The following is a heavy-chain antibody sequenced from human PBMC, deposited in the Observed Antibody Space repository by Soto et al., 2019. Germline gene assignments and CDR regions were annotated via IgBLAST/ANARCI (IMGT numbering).Heavy chain of an antibody. CDR2: INPSGGST. CDR1: GYTFTSYY. V-gene: IGHV1-46*01. Sequence: RASVKVSCKASGYTFTSYYMHWVRQAPGQGLEWMGIINPSGGSTSYAQKFQGRVTMTRDTSTSTVYMELSSLRSEDTAVYYCAREVPQDVTAWGWGPHYYYYGMDVWGQGTTVTVSS. D-gene: IGHD3-16*01. CDR3: AREVPQDVTAWGWGPHYYYYGMDV. J-gene: IGHJ6*02.